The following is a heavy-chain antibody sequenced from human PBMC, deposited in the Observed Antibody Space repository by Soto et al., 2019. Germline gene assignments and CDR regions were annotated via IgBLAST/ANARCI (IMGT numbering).Heavy chain of an antibody. Sequence: PXASLKISCKASGYIIKNYWIGWVRQMPGQGLEWMGIIFPDDSDTRYSPSFQGHVTISVDKSISTAYVQWSSLKASDSAIYYCFRGGVTSRTFDYWGQGTLVTGSS. CDR1: GYIIKNYW. V-gene: IGHV5-51*01. J-gene: IGHJ4*02. D-gene: IGHD3-16*01. CDR3: FRGGVTSRTFDY. CDR2: IFPDDSDT.